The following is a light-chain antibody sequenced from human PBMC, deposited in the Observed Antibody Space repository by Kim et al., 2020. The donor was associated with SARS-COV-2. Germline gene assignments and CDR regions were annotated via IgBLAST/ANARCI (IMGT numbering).Light chain of an antibody. CDR2: DAS. V-gene: IGKV3-15*01. J-gene: IGKJ2*01. Sequence: EILMTQSPATLSVSPGGRATLSCRASRSVSSSLAWYQQKPGQAPRLLIYDASTRATGIPARFSGGGSGTEFTLTISSLQSEDFAVYYCQQYHLYYTFGQGTKLEI. CDR1: RSVSSS. CDR3: QQYHLYYT.